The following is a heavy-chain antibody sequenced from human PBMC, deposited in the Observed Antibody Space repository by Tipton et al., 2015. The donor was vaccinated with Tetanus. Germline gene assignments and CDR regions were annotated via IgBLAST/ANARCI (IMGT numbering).Heavy chain of an antibody. CDR3: ARSEVVRGVIIGDIWEGQYYYYYYGMDV. CDR2: IYYSGST. CDR1: GGSISSYY. J-gene: IGHJ6*02. D-gene: IGHD3-10*01. V-gene: IGHV4-59*08. Sequence: TLSLTCTVSGGSISSYYWSWIRQPPGKGLEWIGYIYYSGSTNYNPSLKSRVTISVDTSKNQFSLKLSSVTAADTAVYYCARSEVVRGVIIGDIWEGQYYYYYYGMDVWGQGTTVTVSS.